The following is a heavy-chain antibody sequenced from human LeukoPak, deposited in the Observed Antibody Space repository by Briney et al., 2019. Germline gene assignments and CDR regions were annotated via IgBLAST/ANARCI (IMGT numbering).Heavy chain of an antibody. V-gene: IGHV4-38-2*02. J-gene: IGHJ4*02. Sequence: SETLSLTCTVSDYSISSGYGYYWGWIRQPPGKGLEWIGNIYHSGITYYNHFNSSLKSRVTISIDTSKNQFSMRLTSVTAADTAVYFCATLVSTRYYFDYWGQGTLVTVSS. CDR3: ATLVSTRYYFDY. D-gene: IGHD5/OR15-5a*01. CDR1: DYSISSGYGYY. CDR2: IYHSGIT.